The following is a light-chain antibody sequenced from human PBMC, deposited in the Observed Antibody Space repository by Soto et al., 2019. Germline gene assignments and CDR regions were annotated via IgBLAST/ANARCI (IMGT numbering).Light chain of an antibody. CDR3: QQYETFSGT. CDR2: DAS. V-gene: IGKV1-5*02. CDR1: QSVSGW. Sequence: IQGTKGAFTLSRSPSTIATIICGASQSVSGWLAWYQQKPGEAPKLLIYDASALPRGVPSRFSGSGSGTKFTLTIASLQPDDFATYYCQQYETFSGTFGPGTKVDI. J-gene: IGKJ1*01.